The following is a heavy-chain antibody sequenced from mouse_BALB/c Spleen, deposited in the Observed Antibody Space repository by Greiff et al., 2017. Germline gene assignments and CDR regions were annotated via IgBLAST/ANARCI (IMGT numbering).Heavy chain of an antibody. CDR2: IWSGGST. J-gene: IGHJ4*01. CDR1: GFSLTSYG. Sequence: VKLVESGPGLVQPSQSLSITCTVSGFSLTSYGVHWVRQSPGKGLEWLGVIWSGGSTDYNAAFISRLSISKDNSKSQVFFKMNSLQADDTAIYYCASIYYGYGYAMDYWGQGTSVTVSS. V-gene: IGHV2-4-1*01. D-gene: IGHD2-2*01. CDR3: ASIYYGYGYAMDY.